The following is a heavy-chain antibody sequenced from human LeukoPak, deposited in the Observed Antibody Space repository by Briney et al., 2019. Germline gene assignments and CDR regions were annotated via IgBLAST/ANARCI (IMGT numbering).Heavy chain of an antibody. CDR1: GFTFSSYA. D-gene: IGHD3-22*01. J-gene: IGHJ4*02. Sequence: PGGSLRLSCAASGFTFSSYAMSWVRQAPGKGLEWVSAISGSGGSTYYADSVKGRFTISRGNSKNTLYLQMNSLGAEDTAVYYCAKDFTYDSSGYYLSCYFDYWGQGTLVTVSS. CDR3: AKDFTYDSSGYYLSCYFDY. CDR2: ISGSGGST. V-gene: IGHV3-23*01.